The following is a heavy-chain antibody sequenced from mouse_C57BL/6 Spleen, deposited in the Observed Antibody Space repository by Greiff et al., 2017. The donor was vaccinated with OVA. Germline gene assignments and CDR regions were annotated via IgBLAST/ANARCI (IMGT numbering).Heavy chain of an antibody. J-gene: IGHJ4*01. D-gene: IGHD1-1*01. CDR2: IDPSDSYT. Sequence: VQLQQPGAELVMPGASVKLSCKASGYTFTSYWMHWVKQRPGQGLEWIGEIDPSDSYTNYNQKFKGKSTLTVDKSSSTAYMQLSSLTSEDSAVYYCARAGIYGSSPPYYAMDYWGQGTSVTVSS. CDR3: ARAGIYGSSPPYYAMDY. CDR1: GYTFTSYW. V-gene: IGHV1-69*01.